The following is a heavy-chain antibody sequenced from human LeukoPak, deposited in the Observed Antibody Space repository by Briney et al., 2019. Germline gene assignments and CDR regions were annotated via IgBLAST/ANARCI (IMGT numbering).Heavy chain of an antibody. CDR1: GFTFSSYW. CDR2: IKQDGSEK. D-gene: IGHD2-21*02. CDR3: ARYCGGDNYALGY. V-gene: IGHV3-7*03. J-gene: IGHJ4*02. Sequence: GGSLRLSCAASGFTFSSYWMSWVRQAPGKGLEWVANIKQDGSEKYYVDSVKGRFTISRDNAKNSLYLQMNSLRAEDTAVYYCARYCGGDNYALGYWGQGTLVTVSS.